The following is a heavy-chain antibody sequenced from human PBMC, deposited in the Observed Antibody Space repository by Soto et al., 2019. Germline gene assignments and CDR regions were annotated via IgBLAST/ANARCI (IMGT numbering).Heavy chain of an antibody. Sequence: SVKVSCKASGGTFSSYAISWVRQAPGQGLEWMGGIIPIFGTANYAQKFQGGVTITADKSTSTAYMELSSLRSEDTAVYYCARSVVVPAAGLYYFDYWGQGTLVTVSS. D-gene: IGHD2-2*01. CDR3: ARSVVVPAAGLYYFDY. CDR1: GGTFSSYA. CDR2: IIPIFGTA. J-gene: IGHJ4*02. V-gene: IGHV1-69*06.